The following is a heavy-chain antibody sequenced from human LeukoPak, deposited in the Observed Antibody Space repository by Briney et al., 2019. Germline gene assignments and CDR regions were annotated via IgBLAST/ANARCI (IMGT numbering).Heavy chain of an antibody. J-gene: IGHJ1*01. Sequence: SGGSLRLSCAASGFTFSSSAMAWVRHAPGKGLEWVSTISYSGSGTYYADSVKGRFTISRDNSENTVYLQMTSLRVEDTAVYYCAKGNQYQPAEYFQHWGQGTLVTVSS. V-gene: IGHV3-23*01. CDR1: GFTFSSSA. D-gene: IGHD2-2*01. CDR3: AKGNQYQPAEYFQH. CDR2: ISYSGSGT.